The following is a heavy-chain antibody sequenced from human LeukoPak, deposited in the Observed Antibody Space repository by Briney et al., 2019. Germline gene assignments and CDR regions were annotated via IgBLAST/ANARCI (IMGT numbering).Heavy chain of an antibody. V-gene: IGHV3-21*01. CDR3: ARDLHYYGSGP. CDR2: ISGTSSYM. J-gene: IGHJ5*02. Sequence: GGSLRLSCVAYGFNFRDYSMNWVRQAPGKGLDWVSGISGTSSYMYYGDSVKGRFTVSRDNAKNSLYLQMESLRVEDTAVYYCARDLHYYGSGPWGQGTLVTVSS. D-gene: IGHD3-10*01. CDR1: GFNFRDYS.